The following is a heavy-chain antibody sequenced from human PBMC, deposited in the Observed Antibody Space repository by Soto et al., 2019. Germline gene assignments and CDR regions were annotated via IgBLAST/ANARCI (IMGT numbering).Heavy chain of an antibody. CDR2: IKSKTDGGTT. CDR3: TTDLDDSSGPDAFDI. V-gene: IGHV3-15*01. CDR1: GFTFSNAW. D-gene: IGHD3-22*01. J-gene: IGHJ3*02. Sequence: GGSLRLSCAASGFTFSNAWMSWVRQAPGKGLEWVGRIKSKTDGGTTDYAAPVKGRFTISRDDSKNTLYLQMNSLKTEDTAVYYCTTDLDDSSGPDAFDIWGQGTMVTVSS.